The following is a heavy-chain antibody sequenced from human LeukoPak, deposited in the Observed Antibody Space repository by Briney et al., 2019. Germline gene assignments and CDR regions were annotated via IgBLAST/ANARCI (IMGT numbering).Heavy chain of an antibody. CDR3: ARFLYYYDSSGSIGYFDY. D-gene: IGHD3-22*01. CDR2: IYTSGST. Sequence: PSETLSLTCTVSGGSISSSSYYWSWIRQPAGKGLEWIGRIYTSGSTNYNPSLKSRVTMSVDTSKNQFSLKLSSVTAADTAVYYCARFLYYYDSSGSIGYFDYWGQGTLVTVSS. CDR1: GGSISSSSYY. V-gene: IGHV4-61*02. J-gene: IGHJ4*02.